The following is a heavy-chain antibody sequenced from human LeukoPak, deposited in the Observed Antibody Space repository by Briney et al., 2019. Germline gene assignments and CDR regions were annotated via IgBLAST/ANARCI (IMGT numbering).Heavy chain of an antibody. V-gene: IGHV4-4*07. CDR3: ARRDYDILTGYYSNWFDP. CDR2: IYTSGST. J-gene: IGHJ5*02. CDR1: GGSISSYY. Sequence: SETLSLTCTVSGGSISSYYWSWIRQPAGKGLEWIGRIYTSGSTNYNPSLKSRVTMSVDTSKNQFSLKLCSVTAADTAVYYCARRDYDILTGYYSNWFDPWGQGTLVTVSS. D-gene: IGHD3-9*01.